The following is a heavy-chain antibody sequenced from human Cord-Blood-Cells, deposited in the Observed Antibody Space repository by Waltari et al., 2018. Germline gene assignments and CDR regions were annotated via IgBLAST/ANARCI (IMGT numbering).Heavy chain of an antibody. CDR3: AKFPFSDAFDI. CDR1: GFPFSSYG. CDR2: ISDDGSNK. J-gene: IGHJ3*02. V-gene: IGHV3-30*18. Sequence: QVQLVESGGGVVQPGRSLRLPCAASGFPFSSYGLHWVRQAPGKGLEWVAVISDDGSNKYYADSVKGRFTISRDNSENTLYLQMNSLRAEDTAVYYCAKFPFSDAFDIWGQGTMVTVSS.